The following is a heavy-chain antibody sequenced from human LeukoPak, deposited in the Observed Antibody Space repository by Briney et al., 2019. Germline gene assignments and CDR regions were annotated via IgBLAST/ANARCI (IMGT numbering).Heavy chain of an antibody. J-gene: IGHJ6*01. CDR3: ATLHFYAMGV. Sequence: PGGSLRLSCAASGFTFSSHAMIWIRQAPGKGLEWVAFISGSGTDTFYADSVKGRFFISKDNTRDSLSLQMNSLSAEDTAMYYCATLHFYAMGVWGQGTTVTVSS. CDR1: GFTFSSHA. V-gene: IGHV3-23*01. CDR2: ISGSGTDT.